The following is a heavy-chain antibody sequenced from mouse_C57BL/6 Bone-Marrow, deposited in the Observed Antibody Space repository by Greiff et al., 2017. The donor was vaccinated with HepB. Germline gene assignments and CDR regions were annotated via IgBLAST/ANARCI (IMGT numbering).Heavy chain of an antibody. V-gene: IGHV1-19*01. CDR1: GYTFTDYY. D-gene: IGHD1-1*01. CDR2: INPYNGGT. Sequence: VQLQQSGPVLVKPGASVKMSCKASGYTFTDYYMNWVKQSHGKSLEWIGVINPYNGGTSYNQKFKGKATLTVDKSSSTAYMELNSLTSEDSAVYYCARRDYYYGTLDYWGQGTTLTVSS. CDR3: ARRDYYYGTLDY. J-gene: IGHJ2*01.